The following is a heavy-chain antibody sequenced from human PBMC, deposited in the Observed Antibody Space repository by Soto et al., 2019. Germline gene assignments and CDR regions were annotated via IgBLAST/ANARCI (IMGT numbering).Heavy chain of an antibody. CDR3: AHSRNLITEDAQVGDFDY. D-gene: IGHD3-10*01. J-gene: IGHJ4*02. CDR1: GFSLTTDGVG. Sequence: QITLKESGPTLVKPTQTLTLTCSFSGFSLTTDGVGVGWVRQPPGEALEWLALMYWDDDERYSPSLKTRLTITKDPSKNQVVLIMTNMAPVDTATYYCAHSRNLITEDAQVGDFDYWGQGTLVTVSS. CDR2: MYWDDDE. V-gene: IGHV2-5*02.